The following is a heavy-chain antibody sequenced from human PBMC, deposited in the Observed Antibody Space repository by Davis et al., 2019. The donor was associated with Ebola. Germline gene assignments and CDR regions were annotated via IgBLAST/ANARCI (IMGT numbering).Heavy chain of an antibody. D-gene: IGHD2-2*01. CDR2: ISAYNGNT. CDR3: ARGRYCSSTSCYFDY. J-gene: IGHJ4*02. Sequence: AASVKVSCKASGGTFSSYGINWVRQAPGQGLEWMGWISAYNGNTNYAQKLQGRVTMTTDTSTSTAYMELRSLRSDDTAVYYCARGRYCSSTSCYFDYWGQGTLVTVSS. CDR1: GGTFSSYG. V-gene: IGHV1-18*01.